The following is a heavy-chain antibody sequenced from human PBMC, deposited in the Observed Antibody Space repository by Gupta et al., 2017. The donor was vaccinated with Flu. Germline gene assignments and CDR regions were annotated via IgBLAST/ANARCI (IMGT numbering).Heavy chain of an antibody. CDR1: GFTFRSSE. D-gene: IGHD3-10*01. CDR2: ISSSGSTR. V-gene: IGHV3-48*03. J-gene: IGHJ4*02. Sequence: EVQLVESGGGLVQPGGSLRLSCAASGFTFRSSEMNWVRQAPGKGLEGVAYISSSGSTRYYADSVKGRFTIARDNAKNSLYLQMNSLRAEETAVYYCARERALSYSIPRSGRDYWGQGTLVTVAS. CDR3: ARERALSYSIPRSGRDY.